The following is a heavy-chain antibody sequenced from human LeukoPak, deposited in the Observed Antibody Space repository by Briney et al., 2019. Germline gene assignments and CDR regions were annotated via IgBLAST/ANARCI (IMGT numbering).Heavy chain of an antibody. CDR2: IIPIFGTA. CDR1: GATFSSYA. J-gene: IGHJ4*02. V-gene: IGHV1-69*13. Sequence: ASVKVSCTASGATFSSYAISWVRQAPGQGLEWMGGIIPIFGTANYAQKFQGRVTITADESTSTAYMELSSLRSEDTAVYYCARAAGLGIAAAGPDYWGQGTLVTVSS. CDR3: ARAAGLGIAAAGPDY. D-gene: IGHD6-13*01.